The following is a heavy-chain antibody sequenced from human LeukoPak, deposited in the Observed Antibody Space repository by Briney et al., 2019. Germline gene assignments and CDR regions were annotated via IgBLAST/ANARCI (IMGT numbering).Heavy chain of an antibody. J-gene: IGHJ6*02. Sequence: EASVKVSCKVSGYTLTELSMHWVRQAPGQGLEWMGRIIPILGIANYAQKFQGRVTITADKSTSTAYMELSSLRSEDTAVYYCARVPIYGDYDYYYGMDVWGQGTTVTVSS. CDR1: GYTLTELS. D-gene: IGHD4-17*01. CDR3: ARVPIYGDYDYYYGMDV. CDR2: IIPILGIA. V-gene: IGHV1-69*04.